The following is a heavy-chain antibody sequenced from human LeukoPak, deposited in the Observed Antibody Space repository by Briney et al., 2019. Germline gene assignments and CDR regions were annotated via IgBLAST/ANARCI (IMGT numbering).Heavy chain of an antibody. V-gene: IGHV4-59*05. CDR3: ASYGSGSYRASDY. CDR2: IYYSGTS. D-gene: IGHD3-10*01. J-gene: IGHJ4*02. Sequence: GSLRLSCAASGFTFSSYSMSWIRQPPGKGLEWIGSIYYSGTSFYNPSLKSRVTISVDTSRNQFSLKLNSVTAADTAVYYCASYGSGSYRASDYWGQGTLVTVSS. CDR1: GFTFSSYS.